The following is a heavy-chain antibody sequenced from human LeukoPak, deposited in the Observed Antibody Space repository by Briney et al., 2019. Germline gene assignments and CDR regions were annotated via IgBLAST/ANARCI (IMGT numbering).Heavy chain of an antibody. J-gene: IGHJ4*02. CDR2: ISSSSSYI. Sequence: PGGSLRLSCAASGFTFSDYYMSWVRQAPGKGLEGVSAISSSSSYIYYADSVKGRFTISRDNAKNSLYLQMNSLRAEDTAVYYCARGDSYYTAMIYWGQGTLVTVSS. V-gene: IGHV3-11*06. CDR1: GFTFSDYY. D-gene: IGHD5-18*01. CDR3: ARGDSYYTAMIY.